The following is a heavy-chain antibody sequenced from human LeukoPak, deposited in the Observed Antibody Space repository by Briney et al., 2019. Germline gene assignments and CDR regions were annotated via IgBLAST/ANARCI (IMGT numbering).Heavy chain of an antibody. CDR3: ARESEGKAAGTFDY. CDR2: IDPSDSYT. J-gene: IGHJ4*02. D-gene: IGHD6-13*01. Sequence: GEAPKISCKGSGYSFTSYWISWVRQMPGKGLEWMGRIDPSDSYTNYSPSFQGHVTISADKSISTAYLQWSSLKASDTAMHYCARESEGKAAGTFDYWGQGTLVTVSS. CDR1: GYSFTSYW. V-gene: IGHV5-10-1*01.